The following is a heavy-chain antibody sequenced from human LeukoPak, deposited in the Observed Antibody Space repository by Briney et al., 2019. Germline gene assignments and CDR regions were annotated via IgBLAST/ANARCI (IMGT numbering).Heavy chain of an antibody. CDR3: AKGFYNDAIFDY. J-gene: IGHJ4*02. V-gene: IGHV3-7*01. CDR2: INGDGSVN. CDR1: GFSFSSSW. Sequence: GESLRLSCAGSGFSFSSSWKYWVRQAPGKGLEWVANINGDGSVNHYVDSVRGRFTISRDNAKNSLYLQMNSLRAEDTAVFYCAKGFYNDAIFDYWGQGTLVTVSS. D-gene: IGHD1-1*01.